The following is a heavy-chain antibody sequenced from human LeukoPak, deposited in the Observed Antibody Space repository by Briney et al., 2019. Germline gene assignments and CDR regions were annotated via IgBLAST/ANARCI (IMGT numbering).Heavy chain of an antibody. V-gene: IGHV4-39*01. CDR2: IYDTGST. CDR1: GDSISGGTYY. D-gene: IGHD1-26*01. Sequence: SETLSLTCSVSGDSISGGTYYWGWVRQPPGKGLEWIGSIYDTGSTYDNPSLKSRVTISVDTSKNQFSLKLSSVTAADTAVYCCARRGGSGRAFDFWGQGTLVTVS. CDR3: ARRGGSGRAFDF. J-gene: IGHJ4*02.